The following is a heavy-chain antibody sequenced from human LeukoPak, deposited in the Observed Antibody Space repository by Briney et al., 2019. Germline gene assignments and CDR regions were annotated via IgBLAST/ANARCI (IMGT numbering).Heavy chain of an antibody. CDR3: AGMQYSSSWAAFDY. D-gene: IGHD6-13*01. CDR2: IRSDGSNK. V-gene: IGHV3-30*02. J-gene: IGHJ4*02. CDR1: GFIFSSYG. Sequence: GGSLRLSCAASGFIFSSYGMHWVRQAPGKGLEWVAFIRSDGSNKYYADSVKGRFTISRDNAKNSLYLQMNSLRAEDTAVYYCAGMQYSSSWAAFDYWGQGTLVIVSS.